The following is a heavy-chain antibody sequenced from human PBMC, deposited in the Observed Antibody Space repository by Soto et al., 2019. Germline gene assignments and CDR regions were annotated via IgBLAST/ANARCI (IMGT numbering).Heavy chain of an antibody. CDR2: IFSNDEK. J-gene: IGHJ4*02. D-gene: IGHD2-15*01. V-gene: IGHV2-26*01. Sequence: QVTLKESGPVLVKPTETLTLTCTVSGFSLSNARMGVSWIRQPPGKALEWLAHIFSNDEKSYSTSLKSRLTIYKDTSKSQVVLTMTNMDPVDTATYYCARSVAAKNFDYWGQGTLVTVSS. CDR1: GFSLSNARMG. CDR3: ARSVAAKNFDY.